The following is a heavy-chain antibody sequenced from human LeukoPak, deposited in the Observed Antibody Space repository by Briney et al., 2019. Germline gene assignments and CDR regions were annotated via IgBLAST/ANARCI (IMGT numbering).Heavy chain of an antibody. CDR1: GGSISSPDYY. D-gene: IGHD3-3*01. Sequence: SETLSLTCTVSGGSISSPDYYWSWIRQPPGKGLEWIGEINHSGSTNYNPSLKSRVTISVDTSKNQFSLKLSSVTAADTAVYYCARSSRDFWSGCYIRWFDPWGQGTLVTVSS. CDR2: INHSGST. CDR3: ARSSRDFWSGCYIRWFDP. V-gene: IGHV4-34*01. J-gene: IGHJ5*02.